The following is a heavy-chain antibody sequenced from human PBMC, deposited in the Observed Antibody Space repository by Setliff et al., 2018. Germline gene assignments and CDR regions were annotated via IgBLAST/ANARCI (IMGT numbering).Heavy chain of an antibody. V-gene: IGHV1-2*05. CDR3: ARGPRITIFGVVSLSLYGMDV. CDR2: INPNSGGT. CDR1: GYTFTSYG. J-gene: IGHJ6*02. Sequence: ASVKVSCKASGYTFTSYGISWVRQAPGQGLEWMGRINPNSGGTNYAQKFQGWVTMTRDTSISTAYMELSRLRSDDTVVYYCARGPRITIFGVVSLSLYGMDVWGQGTTVTVSS. D-gene: IGHD3-3*01.